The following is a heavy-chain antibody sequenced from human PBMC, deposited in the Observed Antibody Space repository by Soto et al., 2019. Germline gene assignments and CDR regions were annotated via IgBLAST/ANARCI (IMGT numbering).Heavy chain of an antibody. J-gene: IGHJ4*02. CDR3: ARGKGSIAARPSYDY. V-gene: IGHV4-30-2*01. D-gene: IGHD6-6*01. CDR1: GGSISSGGYS. Sequence: SETLSLTCAVSGGSISSGGYSWSWIRQPPGKGLEWIGYIYHSGSTYYNPSLKSRVTISVDRSKNQFSLKLSSVTAADTAVYYCARGKGSIAARPSYDYWGQGTLVTVSS. CDR2: IYHSGST.